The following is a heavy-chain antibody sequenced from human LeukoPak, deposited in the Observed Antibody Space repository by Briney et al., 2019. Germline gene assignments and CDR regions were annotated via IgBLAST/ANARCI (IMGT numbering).Heavy chain of an antibody. V-gene: IGHV4-4*07. J-gene: IGHJ4*02. CDR2: IYTSGSS. CDR3: ARGQSGDRRYFDY. D-gene: IGHD1-14*01. CDR1: GGSISSYY. Sequence: PSETLSLTCSVSGGSISSYYWSWIPQPAGKGLEWIGRIYTSGSSNYNPSLESRVTMSVDTSKSQISLKLTSVTAADTAGYYCARGQSGDRRYFDYWGQGTLDTVSS.